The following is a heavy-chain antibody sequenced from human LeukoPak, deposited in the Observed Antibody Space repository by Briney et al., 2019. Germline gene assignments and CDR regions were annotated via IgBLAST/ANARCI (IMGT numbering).Heavy chain of an antibody. D-gene: IGHD2-15*01. J-gene: IGHJ4*02. Sequence: WASVKVSCKASGYTFTGYYMHWVRQAPGQGLEWMGWINPNSGGTNYAQKFQGRVTMTRDTSISTAYMELSRLRSDDTAVYYCARSLFCSGGSCLADYWGQGTLVTVSS. CDR1: GYTFTGYY. V-gene: IGHV1-2*02. CDR3: ARSLFCSGGSCLADY. CDR2: INPNSGGT.